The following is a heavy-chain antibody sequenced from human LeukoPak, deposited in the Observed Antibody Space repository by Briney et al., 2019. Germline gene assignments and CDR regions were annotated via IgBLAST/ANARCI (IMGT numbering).Heavy chain of an antibody. CDR1: GFTLSSYG. J-gene: IGHJ4*02. Sequence: GGSLRLSCAASGFTLSSYGMHWVRQAPGKGLEWVAVIWYDGSNKYYADSVKGRFTISRDNSKNTLYLQMNSLRAEDTAVYYCARGISDPSAYSSPGAYWGQGTLVTVSS. V-gene: IGHV3-33*01. CDR3: ARGISDPSAYSSPGAY. D-gene: IGHD6-13*01. CDR2: IWYDGSNK.